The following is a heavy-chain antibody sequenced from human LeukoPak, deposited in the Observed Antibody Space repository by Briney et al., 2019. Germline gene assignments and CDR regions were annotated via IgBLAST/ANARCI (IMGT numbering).Heavy chain of an antibody. Sequence: GGSLRLSCAASGFTFSSYSMNWVRQAPGKGLEWVSYISSSSSTIYYADSVKGRFTISRDNAKNSLYLQMNSLRAEDTAVYYCASPDVLGYYYDSSGYFTLWGQGTLVTVSS. V-gene: IGHV3-48*04. D-gene: IGHD3-22*01. CDR3: ASPDVLGYYYDSSGYFTL. CDR1: GFTFSSYS. CDR2: ISSSSSTI. J-gene: IGHJ4*02.